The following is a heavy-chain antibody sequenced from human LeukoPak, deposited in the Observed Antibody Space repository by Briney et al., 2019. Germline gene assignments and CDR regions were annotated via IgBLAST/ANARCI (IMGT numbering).Heavy chain of an antibody. CDR3: ARHLGFCSSTGCNSWFDP. CDR2: IYFSGNT. CDR1: GGSISRYY. Sequence: SETLSLTCTVSGGSISRYYWSWIRQPPGKGLEWIGYIYFSGNTNYNPSLKSRVTISVDTSKNQFSLKLSSVTAADTAVYYCARHLGFCSSTGCNSWFDPWGQGTLVTVSS. J-gene: IGHJ5*02. D-gene: IGHD2-2*02. V-gene: IGHV4-59*08.